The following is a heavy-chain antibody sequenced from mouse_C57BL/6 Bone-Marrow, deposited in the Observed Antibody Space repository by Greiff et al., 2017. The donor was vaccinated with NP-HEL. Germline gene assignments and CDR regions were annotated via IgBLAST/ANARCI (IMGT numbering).Heavy chain of an antibody. CDR3: ARRDLTWYFDV. Sequence: VQLKQSGPELVKPGASVKISCKASGYAFSSSWMNWVKQRPGKGLEWIGRIYPGDGDTNYNGKFKGKATLTADKSSSTAYMQLSSLTSEDSAVYFCARRDLTWYFDVWGTGTTVTVSS. D-gene: IGHD3-3*01. J-gene: IGHJ1*03. CDR1: GYAFSSSW. CDR2: IYPGDGDT. V-gene: IGHV1-82*01.